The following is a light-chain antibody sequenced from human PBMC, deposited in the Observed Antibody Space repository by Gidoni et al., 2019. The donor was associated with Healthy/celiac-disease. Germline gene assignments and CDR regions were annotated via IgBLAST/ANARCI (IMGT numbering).Light chain of an antibody. CDR2: WAS. Sequence: LVLTQSPDSLAVSLGERATINCKSSQSVLYCSNNKNYLAWYQQKPGQPPKLLIYWASTRESGVPDRFSGSGSGTDFTLTISSLQAEDVAVYFCQQYYSTPFTFGPGTEVDIK. CDR3: QQYYSTPFT. V-gene: IGKV4-1*01. CDR1: QSVLYCSNNKNY. J-gene: IGKJ3*01.